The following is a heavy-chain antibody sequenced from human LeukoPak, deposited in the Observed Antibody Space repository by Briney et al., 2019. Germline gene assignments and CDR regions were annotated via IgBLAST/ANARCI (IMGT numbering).Heavy chain of an antibody. CDR2: IYPADSDI. Sequence: GESLKISCKGSGYSINNYWIGWVRQMPGKGLEWMGIIYPADSDIRYSPSFQGQVTISADKSISTAYLQWSSLKASDTAVYYCATVGGEYYYDSSGYDPGWFDPWGQGTLVTVSS. V-gene: IGHV5-51*01. CDR3: ATVGGEYYYDSSGYDPGWFDP. CDR1: GYSINNYW. J-gene: IGHJ5*02. D-gene: IGHD3-22*01.